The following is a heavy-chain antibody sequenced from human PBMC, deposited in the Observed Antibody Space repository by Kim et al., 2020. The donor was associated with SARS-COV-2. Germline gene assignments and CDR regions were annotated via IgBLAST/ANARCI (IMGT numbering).Heavy chain of an antibody. V-gene: IGHV3-48*02. CDR2: ISESGDSI. Sequence: GGSLRLSCEASGFTFSRCSMNWVRQAPGKGLEWVSFISESGDSIFYADSVKGRFTISRDNGKSTLYLQMNSLRDEDTAVYYCAKDLVGVRWFDYWGQGTLVTVSS. CDR3: AKDLVGVRWFDY. D-gene: IGHD2-8*02. CDR1: GFTFSRCS. J-gene: IGHJ4*02.